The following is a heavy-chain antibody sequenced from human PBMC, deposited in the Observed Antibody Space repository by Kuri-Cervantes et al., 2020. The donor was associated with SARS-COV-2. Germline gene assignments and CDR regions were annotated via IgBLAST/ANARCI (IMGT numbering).Heavy chain of an antibody. CDR3: ARDNGPNNYSNYEDYFDY. CDR1: GFTFSSYA. D-gene: IGHD4-11*01. CDR2: ISYDGSNE. Sequence: GESLKISCAASGFTFSSYAMHWVRQAPGKGLEWVAVISYDGSNEYYADSVKGRFTISRDNSKNTLYLQMNSLRAEDTAVYYCARDNGPNNYSNYEDYFDYWGQGTLVTVSS. V-gene: IGHV3-30-3*01. J-gene: IGHJ4*02.